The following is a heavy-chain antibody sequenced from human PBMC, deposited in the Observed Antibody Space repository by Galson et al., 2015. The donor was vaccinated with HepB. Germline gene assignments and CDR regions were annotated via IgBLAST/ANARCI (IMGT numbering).Heavy chain of an antibody. CDR1: GYTFTSYG. Sequence: SVKVSCKASGYTFTSYGISWVRQAPGQGLEWMGWISPYNGNTNYAQKLQGRVTMTTDTSTSTAYMELRSLRSDDTAVYYCATYQPVVVVARGRTTNYYYYYMDVWGKGTTVTVSS. D-gene: IGHD2-15*01. CDR2: ISPYNGNT. V-gene: IGHV1-18*01. CDR3: ATYQPVVVVARGRTTNYYYYYMDV. J-gene: IGHJ6*03.